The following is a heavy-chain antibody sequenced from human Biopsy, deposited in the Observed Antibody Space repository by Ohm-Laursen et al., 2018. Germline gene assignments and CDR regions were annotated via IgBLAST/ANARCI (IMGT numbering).Heavy chain of an antibody. CDR3: ARNVRLEMTDHSGVTTYSRYFAMDA. CDR2: ISPSSTTI. V-gene: IGHV3-11*01. CDR1: GFTFTDYD. D-gene: IGHD1-1*01. Sequence: SLRLSCSATGFTFTDYDISWVRHVPGQGLDWLALISPSSTTIYYADSVRGRFFISRDDAKNSVSLEMSSLRADDTALYFCARNVRLEMTDHSGVTTYSRYFAMDAWGRGTTVTVSS. J-gene: IGHJ6*02.